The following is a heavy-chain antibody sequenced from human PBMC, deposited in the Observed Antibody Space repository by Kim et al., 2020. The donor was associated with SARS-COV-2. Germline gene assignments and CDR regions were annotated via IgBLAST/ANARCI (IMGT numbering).Heavy chain of an antibody. CDR1: GFTFSSYW. V-gene: IGHV3-74*01. CDR2: INSDGGTT. D-gene: IGHD1-26*01. J-gene: IGHJ4*02. Sequence: GGSLRFSCAASGFTFSSYWMHWVRQAPGKGLVWVSRINSDGGTTSYADSVKGRFTISRDNAKSTLYLQMNSLRAEDTAEYYCASRRYTGTYYYFDYWGQGTLVTVSS. CDR3: ASRRYTGTYYYFDY.